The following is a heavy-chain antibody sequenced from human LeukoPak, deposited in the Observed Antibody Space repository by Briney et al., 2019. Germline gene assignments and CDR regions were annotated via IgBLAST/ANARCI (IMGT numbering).Heavy chain of an antibody. CDR1: GFTFSRYG. J-gene: IGHJ6*02. Sequence: AGGSLRLSCAASGFTFSRYGMHWVRQAPGKGLEWVAFIRYDGSNKYYADSVKGRFTISRDNSKNTLYLQMNSLRAEDTAVYYXXXXAXLYXSXGSXYAGYYGMDVWGQGTTVTVSS. V-gene: IGHV3-30*02. CDR3: XXXAXLYXSXGSXYAGYYGMDV. CDR2: IRYDGSNK. D-gene: IGHD2-15*01.